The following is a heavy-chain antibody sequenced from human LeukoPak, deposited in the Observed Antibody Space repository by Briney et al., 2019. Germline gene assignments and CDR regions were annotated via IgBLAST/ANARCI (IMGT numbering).Heavy chain of an antibody. Sequence: ASVKVSCKVSGYTLTELSMHWLRQAPGKGLEWMGWISAYNGNTNYAQKLQGRVTMTTDTSTSTAYMELRSLRSDDTAVYYCASNIAEPAFDIWGQGTMVTVSS. CDR3: ASNIAEPAFDI. CDR1: GYTLTELS. V-gene: IGHV1-18*01. J-gene: IGHJ3*02. D-gene: IGHD6-13*01. CDR2: ISAYNGNT.